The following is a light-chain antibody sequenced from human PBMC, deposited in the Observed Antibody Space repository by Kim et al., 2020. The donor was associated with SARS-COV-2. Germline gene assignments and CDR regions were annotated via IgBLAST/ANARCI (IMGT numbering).Light chain of an antibody. CDR3: MQSLQLPPNT. V-gene: IGKV2D-29*02. J-gene: IGKJ2*01. CDR2: EVS. Sequence: DIVMTQSPLSLSVTPGQPASISCKSSQSLLYRDGKTYLYWFLQKPGQSPQLLIHEVSTRLSGVPDRFSVSGSGTDFTLHISRVEAEDVGVYYCMQSLQLPPNTFGQGTKLEI. CDR1: QSLLYRDGKTY.